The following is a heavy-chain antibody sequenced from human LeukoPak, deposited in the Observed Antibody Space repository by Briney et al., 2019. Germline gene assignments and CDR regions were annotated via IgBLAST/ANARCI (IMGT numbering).Heavy chain of an antibody. CDR3: ARRLAVAENWFDP. CDR1: GDTSTGYY. Sequence: ASVKVSCKASGDTSTGYYMHWVRQAPGQGLEWMGWINPNSGGTNYAQKFQGRVTMTRDTSISTAYMELSRLRSDDTAVYYCARRLAVAENWFDPWGQGTLVTVSS. CDR2: INPNSGGT. J-gene: IGHJ5*02. D-gene: IGHD6-19*01. V-gene: IGHV1-2*02.